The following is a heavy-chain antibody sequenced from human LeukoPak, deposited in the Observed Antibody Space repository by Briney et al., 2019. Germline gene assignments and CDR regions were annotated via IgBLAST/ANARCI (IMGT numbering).Heavy chain of an antibody. CDR1: GFTFSSLA. Sequence: GGSPRLSCTASGFTFSSLAMTWVRQAPGKGLEWVSSISGSSSYIYYADLVKGRLTISRDNAKNSLYLQMNSLRAEDTAVYYCVREGLFYWGQGTLVTVSS. J-gene: IGHJ4*02. D-gene: IGHD3-22*01. CDR2: ISGSSSYI. V-gene: IGHV3-21*01. CDR3: VREGLFY.